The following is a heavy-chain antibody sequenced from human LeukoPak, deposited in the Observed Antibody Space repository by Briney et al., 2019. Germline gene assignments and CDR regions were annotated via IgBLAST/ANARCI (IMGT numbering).Heavy chain of an antibody. J-gene: IGHJ5*02. CDR2: INHSGST. D-gene: IGHD6-13*01. V-gene: IGHV4-34*01. CDR1: GGSFSGYY. CDR3: ARWRAAARLYWFDP. Sequence: SETLSLTCAVYGGSFSGYYWSWLRQPPGKGLEWIGEINHSGSTNYKPSLKSRVTISVDTSKNQFSLKLSSVTAADTAVYYCARWRAAARLYWFDPWGQGTLVTVSS.